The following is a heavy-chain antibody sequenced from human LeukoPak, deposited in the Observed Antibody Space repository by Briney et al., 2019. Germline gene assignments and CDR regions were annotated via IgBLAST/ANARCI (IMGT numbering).Heavy chain of an antibody. V-gene: IGHV4-39*07. J-gene: IGHJ3*02. CDR3: ARDLVDDGYNPHGAFDI. Sequence: PSETLSLTCTVSGGSISSSSYYWGWIRQPPGKGLEWIGSIYYSGSTYYNPSLKSRVTISVDTSKNQFSLKLSSVTAADTAVYYCARDLVDDGYNPHGAFDIWGQGTMVTVSS. CDR2: IYYSGST. CDR1: GGSISSSSYY. D-gene: IGHD5-24*01.